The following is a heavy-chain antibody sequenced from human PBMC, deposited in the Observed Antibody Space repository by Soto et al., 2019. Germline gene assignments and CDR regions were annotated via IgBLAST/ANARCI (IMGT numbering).Heavy chain of an antibody. D-gene: IGHD4-17*01. CDR3: ARDRNGDYEFDY. V-gene: IGHV4-59*01. CDR2: IYYSGST. Sequence: SETLALTCTVYGGSISSYYWSWIRQPPGKGLEWIGYIYYSGSTNYNPSLKSRVTISVDTSKNQFSLKLSSVTAADTAVYYCARDRNGDYEFDYWGQGTLVTVSS. J-gene: IGHJ4*02. CDR1: GGSISSYY.